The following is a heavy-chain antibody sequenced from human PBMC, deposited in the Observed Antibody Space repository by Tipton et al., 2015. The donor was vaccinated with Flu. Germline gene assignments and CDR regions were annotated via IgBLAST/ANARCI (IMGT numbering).Heavy chain of an antibody. J-gene: IGHJ5*02. V-gene: IGHV3-66*02. CDR2: IFSVGTT. D-gene: IGHD5-24*01. Sequence: SPRLSCEASGFSISNYYMSWVRQAPGKGLEWVSVIFSVGTTDYADSVKGRFTISRDTSKNTLYLQMNSLRSEDTAVYYCARLDVSWGQGTLVTVSS. CDR3: ARLDVS. CDR1: GFSISNYY.